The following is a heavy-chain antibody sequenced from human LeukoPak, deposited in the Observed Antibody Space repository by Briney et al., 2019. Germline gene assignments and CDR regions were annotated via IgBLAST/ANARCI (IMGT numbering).Heavy chain of an antibody. CDR3: AKDLEHYYDSSGYGPFDY. CDR2: ISGSGGST. D-gene: IGHD3-22*01. CDR1: GFTFSSYA. J-gene: IGHJ4*02. Sequence: PGGSLRLSCAASGFTFSSYAMSWDRQAPGKGLEWVSAISGSGGSTYYADSVKGRFTISRDNSKNTLYLQMNSLRAEDTAVYYCAKDLEHYYDSSGYGPFDYWGQGTLVTVSS. V-gene: IGHV3-23*01.